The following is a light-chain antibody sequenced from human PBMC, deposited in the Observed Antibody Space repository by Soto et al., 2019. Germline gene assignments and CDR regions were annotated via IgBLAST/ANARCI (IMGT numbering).Light chain of an antibody. V-gene: IGLV1-40*01. CDR2: ANI. CDR1: SSNTGAGYD. Sequence: QAVVTQPPSVSGAPGQRVTISCTGSSSNTGAGYDVHWYQQLPGTVPKLLIYANINRPPGVPDRFSGSKSGTAASLAITGLLAEDEADYYCQSYDRFLSAWVFGGGTKLTVL. CDR3: QSYDRFLSAWV. J-gene: IGLJ3*02.